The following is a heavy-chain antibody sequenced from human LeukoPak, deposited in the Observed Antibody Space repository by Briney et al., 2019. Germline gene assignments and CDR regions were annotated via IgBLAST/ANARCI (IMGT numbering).Heavy chain of an antibody. Sequence: GGSLRLSRTTSGFTFGDYAMTWVRQAPGKGLEWVGFIRSKAYGGTTEYAASVKGRFTISRDDSKSIAYLQMDSLKTEDTAVYYCTRDQTLYNWGQGTLVTVSS. V-gene: IGHV3-49*04. D-gene: IGHD2-2*02. CDR2: IRSKAYGGTT. CDR3: TRDQTLYN. J-gene: IGHJ4*02. CDR1: GFTFGDYA.